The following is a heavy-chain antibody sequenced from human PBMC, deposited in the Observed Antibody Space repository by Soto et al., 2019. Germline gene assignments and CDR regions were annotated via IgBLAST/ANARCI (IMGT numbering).Heavy chain of an antibody. CDR3: AKDLGYCGGDCYSWDAFDI. Sequence: GGSLRLSCAASGFTFSSYAMHWVRQAPGKGLEWVAVISYDGSNKYYADSVKGRFTISRDNSKKTLYLQMNSLRAEDTAVYYCAKDLGYCGGDCYSWDAFDIWGQGTMVTVSS. J-gene: IGHJ3*02. D-gene: IGHD2-21*01. CDR1: GFTFSSYA. V-gene: IGHV3-30-3*01. CDR2: ISYDGSNK.